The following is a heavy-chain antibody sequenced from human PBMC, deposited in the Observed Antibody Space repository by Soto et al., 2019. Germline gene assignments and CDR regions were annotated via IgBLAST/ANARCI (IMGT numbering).Heavy chain of an antibody. Sequence: PGGSLRLSCAASGFTFSSYGMHWVRQAPGKGLEWVAVIWYDGSNKYYADSVKGRFTISRDNSKNTLYLQMNSLRAEDTAVYYCARVVYGDYSTYFDYWGQGTLVTVSS. CDR2: IWYDGSNK. CDR3: ARVVYGDYSTYFDY. CDR1: GFTFSSYG. V-gene: IGHV3-33*01. D-gene: IGHD4-17*01. J-gene: IGHJ4*02.